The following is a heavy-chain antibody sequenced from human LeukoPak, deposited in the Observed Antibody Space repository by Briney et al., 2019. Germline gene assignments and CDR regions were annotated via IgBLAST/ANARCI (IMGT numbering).Heavy chain of an antibody. V-gene: IGHV1-69*13. CDR1: GGTFSTYA. CDR3: ASFYCRNSDCYGGYYYMDV. CDR2: IIPIFRTT. Sequence: SVKVSCKASGGTFSTYAISWVRQAPGQGLEWMGGIIPIFRTTNYAQKFQGRATITADESTSTAYMELGSLRSDDTAVYFCASFYCRNSDCYGGYYYMDVWGKGTTVTVSS. J-gene: IGHJ6*03. D-gene: IGHD2-21*02.